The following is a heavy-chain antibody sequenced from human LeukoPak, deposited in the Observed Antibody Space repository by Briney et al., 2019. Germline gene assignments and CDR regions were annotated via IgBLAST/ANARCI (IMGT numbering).Heavy chain of an antibody. Sequence: KPSETLSLTCAVYGGSFSGYYWSWIRQPPGKGLEWIGEINHSGSTNYNPSLKSRVTISVDTSKNQFPLRLSSVTAADTAVYYCAISSYCGGDCYSDYWGQGTLVTVSS. V-gene: IGHV4-34*01. CDR3: AISSYCGGDCYSDY. J-gene: IGHJ4*02. D-gene: IGHD2-21*02. CDR1: GGSFSGYY. CDR2: INHSGST.